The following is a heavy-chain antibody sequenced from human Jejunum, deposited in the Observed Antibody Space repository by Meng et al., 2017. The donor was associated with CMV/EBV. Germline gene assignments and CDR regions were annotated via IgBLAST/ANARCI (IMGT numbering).Heavy chain of an antibody. V-gene: IGHV3-33*01. CDR3: ARDNDGSSHYSQFDY. Sequence: SGFPLNIYGIHWVRQFPGNGLEWVAVLWYDRSRKYFADSVQGRFSISRDDSKNTVYLQMNSLRAEDTAVYYCARDNDGSSHYSQFDYWGQGTLVTVSS. CDR2: LWYDRSRK. J-gene: IGHJ4*02. CDR1: GFPLNIYG. D-gene: IGHD3-22*01.